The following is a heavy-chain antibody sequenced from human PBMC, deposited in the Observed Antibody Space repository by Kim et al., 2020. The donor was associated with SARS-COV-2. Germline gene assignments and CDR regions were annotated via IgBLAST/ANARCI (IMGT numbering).Heavy chain of an antibody. CDR3: ARPSADILTGRAPFDY. J-gene: IGHJ4*02. V-gene: IGHV1-18*01. Sequence: KLQGRVTMTTDTSTSTAYMELRSLRSDDTAVYYCARPSADILTGRAPFDYWGQGTLVTVSS. D-gene: IGHD3-9*01.